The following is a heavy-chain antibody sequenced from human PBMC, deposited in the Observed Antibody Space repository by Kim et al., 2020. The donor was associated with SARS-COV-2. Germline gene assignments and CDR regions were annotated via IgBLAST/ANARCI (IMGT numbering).Heavy chain of an antibody. Sequence: GGSLRLSCAASGFTFSSYAMSWVRQAPGKGLEWVSAISGSGGSTYYADSVKGRFTISRDNSKNTLYLQMNSLRAEDTAVYYCAKSPLFWNEGPYYYYYGMDVWGQGTTVTVSS. CDR1: GFTFSSYA. CDR2: ISGSGGST. V-gene: IGHV3-23*01. CDR3: AKSPLFWNEGPYYYYYGMDV. D-gene: IGHD1-1*01. J-gene: IGHJ6*02.